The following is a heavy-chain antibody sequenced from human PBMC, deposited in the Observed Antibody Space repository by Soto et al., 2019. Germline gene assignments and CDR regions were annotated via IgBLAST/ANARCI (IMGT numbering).Heavy chain of an antibody. V-gene: IGHV4-31*03. CDR2: IYYRGST. Sequence: QVQLQESGPGLVKPSQTLSLTCTVSGCSISSGVYYWRWLRQRPGKGLEWIGYIYYRGSTSYNPSLKNRVTMSVETSQNHFSLELSSVTAADTAVYYCAREVVTFVRCSGGSCSSHFDYLGQGTLVTVSS. CDR3: AREVVTFVRCSGGSCSSHFDY. D-gene: IGHD2-15*01. J-gene: IGHJ4*02. CDR1: GCSISSGVYY.